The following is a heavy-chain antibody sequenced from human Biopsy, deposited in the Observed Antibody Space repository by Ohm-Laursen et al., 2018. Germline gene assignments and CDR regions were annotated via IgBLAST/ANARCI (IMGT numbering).Heavy chain of an antibody. Sequence: ASVKVSCKVSGYAVNDYFLHWLRQAPGQGPEWMGGISPNRGGTNYAQKFQGRVTMTTDPSTSTVYLELRRLISDDTAVYYCARDIMNRIAGLVARSDVFDVWGQGTLVTVSS. CDR3: ARDIMNRIAGLVARSDVFDV. CDR2: ISPNRGGT. D-gene: IGHD3-16*01. J-gene: IGHJ3*01. CDR1: GYAVNDYF. V-gene: IGHV1-2*02.